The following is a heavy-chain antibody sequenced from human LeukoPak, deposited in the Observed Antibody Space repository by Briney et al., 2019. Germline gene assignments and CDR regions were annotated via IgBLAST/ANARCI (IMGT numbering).Heavy chain of an antibody. J-gene: IGHJ3*02. V-gene: IGHV4-34*01. CDR1: GGSFSGYY. CDR2: INHSGST. Sequence: SETLSLTCAVYGGSFSGYYWSWIRQPPGKGLEWIGEINHSGSTNYNPSLKSRVTISVDTSKNQFSLKLSSVTAADTAVYYCARGLPRGIAATGHRFDIWGQGTMVTVSS. D-gene: IGHD6-13*01. CDR3: ARGLPRGIAATGHRFDI.